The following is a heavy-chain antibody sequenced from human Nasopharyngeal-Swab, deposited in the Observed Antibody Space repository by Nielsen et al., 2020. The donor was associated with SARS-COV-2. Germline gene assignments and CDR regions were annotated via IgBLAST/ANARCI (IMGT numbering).Heavy chain of an antibody. CDR2: ISAYNSNT. V-gene: IGHV1-18*01. J-gene: IGHJ6*03. Sequence: ASVKVSCKASGYTFTSYGISWVRQAPGQGLEWMGWISAYNSNTNYAQKLQGRVTMTTDTSTSTAYMELSSLRSEDTAVYYCARLPGIAAAGRERYYYYYMDVWGKGTTVTVSS. CDR3: ARLPGIAAAGRERYYYYYMDV. D-gene: IGHD6-13*01. CDR1: GYTFTSYG.